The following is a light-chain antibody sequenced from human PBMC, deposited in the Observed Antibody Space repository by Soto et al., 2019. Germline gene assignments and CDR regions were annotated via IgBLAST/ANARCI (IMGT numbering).Light chain of an antibody. Sequence: QSVLTQPPSVSAAPGQKVTISCSGGNSNIGNNYVSWYQQFPGTAPKLLIYDNNKRPSGIPDRFSGSKPGASATLDITGLQTGDEADYYCGAWDSSLSAGVFGSGTKVTVL. CDR2: DNN. CDR1: NSNIGNNY. CDR3: GAWDSSLSAGV. J-gene: IGLJ6*01. V-gene: IGLV1-51*01.